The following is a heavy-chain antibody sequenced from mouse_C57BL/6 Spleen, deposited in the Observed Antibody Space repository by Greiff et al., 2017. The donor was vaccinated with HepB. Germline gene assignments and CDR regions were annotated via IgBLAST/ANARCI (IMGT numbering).Heavy chain of an antibody. CDR2: IDPSDSYT. CDR1: GYTFTSYW. J-gene: IGHJ1*03. Sequence: VQLQQPGAELVMPGASVKLSCKASGYTFTSYWMHWVKQRPGQGLEWIGEIDPSDSYTNYNQKFKGKSTLTVDKYSSTAYMQLSSLTSEDSAFYYCARSVITTVVPYWYFDVWGTGTTVTVSS. CDR3: ARSVITTVVPYWYFDV. D-gene: IGHD1-1*01. V-gene: IGHV1-69*01.